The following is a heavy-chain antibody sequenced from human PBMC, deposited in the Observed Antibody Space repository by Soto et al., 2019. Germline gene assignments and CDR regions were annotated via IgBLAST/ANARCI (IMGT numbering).Heavy chain of an antibody. V-gene: IGHV1-69*06. Sequence: QMQLVQSGAEVKKPGSSVKVSCKASGGTFSSYAISWVRRAPGQGLEWMGGIIPIFGTANYAQKFQGRVTITADKPTSTAYMERSSLRSEDTAVYYCARLGYSYGYRYLDYWGQGTLVTVSS. CDR2: IIPIFGTA. D-gene: IGHD5-18*01. J-gene: IGHJ4*02. CDR3: ARLGYSYGYRYLDY. CDR1: GGTFSSYA.